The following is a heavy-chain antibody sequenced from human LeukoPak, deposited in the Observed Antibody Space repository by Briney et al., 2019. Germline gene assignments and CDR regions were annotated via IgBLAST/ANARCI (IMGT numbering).Heavy chain of an antibody. CDR3: ARRSSGWSFDY. J-gene: IGHJ4*02. Sequence: PSETLSLTCIVSGGSISSYYWSWLRQPPGKGLEWIGYIYNSGSTNYNPSLKSRVTISLDTSKNQFSLKLSSVTAADTAVYYCARRSSGWSFDYWGQGTLVTVSS. CDR2: IYNSGST. V-gene: IGHV4-59*08. D-gene: IGHD6-19*01. CDR1: GGSISSYY.